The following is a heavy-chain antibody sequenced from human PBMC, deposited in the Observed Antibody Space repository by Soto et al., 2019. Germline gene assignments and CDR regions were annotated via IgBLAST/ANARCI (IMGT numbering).Heavy chain of an antibody. CDR3: ARGQGGFCTSGSCYFVY. J-gene: IGHJ4*02. Sequence: GGSLRLSCAASGFTFSSYGMHWVRQAPGKGLEWVAVISCDGSSKYYADSVKGRFTISRDNSKSVVYLEMNSLRTEDTAVYYCARGQGGFCTSGSCYFVYWGQGSLVTVSS. CDR1: GFTFSSYG. D-gene: IGHD2-15*01. CDR2: ISCDGSSK. V-gene: IGHV3-33*08.